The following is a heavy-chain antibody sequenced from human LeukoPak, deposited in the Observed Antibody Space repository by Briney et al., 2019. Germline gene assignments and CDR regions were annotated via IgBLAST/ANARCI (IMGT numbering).Heavy chain of an antibody. CDR1: GFTLSNYA. Sequence: GGSLRLSCAASGFTLSNYAMGWVRQAPGMGLEWVAHIKPDGTETYFVDSVRGRFTISRDNAKNSLYLQVSSPRAEDTAVYYCARVGCTADTCYGYLIFDNWGQGTLVTVSS. CDR3: ARVGCTADTCYGYLIFDN. D-gene: IGHD3-16*01. J-gene: IGHJ4*02. CDR2: IKPDGTET. V-gene: IGHV3-7*01.